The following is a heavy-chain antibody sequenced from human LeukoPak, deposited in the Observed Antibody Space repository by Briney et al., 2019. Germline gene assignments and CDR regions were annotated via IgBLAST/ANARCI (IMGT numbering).Heavy chain of an antibody. V-gene: IGHV3-30*02. CDR2: IRYDGSNK. CDR1: GFTFSSYG. CDR3: AKDFRVVVPAPIWFDP. Sequence: PGGSLRLSCAASGFTFSSYGMHWVRQAPGKGLEWVAFIRYDGSNKYHADSVKGRFTISRDNSKNTLYLQMNSLRAEDTAVYYCAKDFRVVVPAPIWFDPWGQGTLVTVSS. D-gene: IGHD2-2*01. J-gene: IGHJ5*02.